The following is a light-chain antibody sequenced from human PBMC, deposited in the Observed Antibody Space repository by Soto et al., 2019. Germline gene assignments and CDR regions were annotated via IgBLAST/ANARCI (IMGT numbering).Light chain of an antibody. V-gene: IGKV1D-13*01. Sequence: AIQLTQSPSSLSASVGDRVTSTCRASQGISSALAWYQQKPGKAPKLLIYDASSLESGVPSRFSGSGSGTDFTLTISSLQPEDFATYYCQQFNNYLITFGQGTRLEIK. J-gene: IGKJ5*01. CDR1: QGISSA. CDR2: DAS. CDR3: QQFNNYLIT.